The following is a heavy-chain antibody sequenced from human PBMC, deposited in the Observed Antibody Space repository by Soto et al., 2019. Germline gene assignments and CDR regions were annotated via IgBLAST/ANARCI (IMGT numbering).Heavy chain of an antibody. Sequence: QVHLQESGPGLVKPSETLSLTCSVSGDSITAYYWSWIRQPPGKALEWIGYIYHAGNTNYNPSLRGRVTMSVDTCRIRFSLTLKSVTTADTPISYCARLHYYFHHWGQGTLITVSS. CDR3: ARLHYYFHH. CDR2: IYHAGNT. J-gene: IGHJ4*02. CDR1: GDSITAYY. V-gene: IGHV4-59*08.